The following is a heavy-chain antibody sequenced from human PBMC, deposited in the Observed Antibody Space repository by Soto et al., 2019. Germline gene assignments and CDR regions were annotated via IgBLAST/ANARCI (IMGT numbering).Heavy chain of an antibody. Sequence: QITLKESGPTLVKPTQTLTLTCTFSGFSLSTSGVGVGWIRQPPGKALEWLALIYWDDDKRYIPLLKSRLTITNDTSKNQVILTMTNMDPVATATYSCAHSVLSYDSSGYFDYWGQGTLVTVSS. D-gene: IGHD3-22*01. CDR2: IYWDDDK. J-gene: IGHJ4*02. CDR1: GFSLSTSGVG. CDR3: AHSVLSYDSSGYFDY. V-gene: IGHV2-5*02.